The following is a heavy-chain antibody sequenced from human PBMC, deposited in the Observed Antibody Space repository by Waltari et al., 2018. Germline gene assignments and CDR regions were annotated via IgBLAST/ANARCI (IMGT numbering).Heavy chain of an antibody. J-gene: IGHJ5*02. Sequence: QLQLQESGPGLVKPSETLSLTCTVSGGSISSSIYYWGWIRQPPGKGLEWIGSINYSGSTYYNPSLKSRVTISVDTSKNQFSLKLSSVTAADTAVYYCARVSIVVVPSGFDPWGQGTLVTVSS. CDR2: INYSGST. D-gene: IGHD2-2*01. CDR3: ARVSIVVVPSGFDP. CDR1: GGSISSSIYY. V-gene: IGHV4-39*07.